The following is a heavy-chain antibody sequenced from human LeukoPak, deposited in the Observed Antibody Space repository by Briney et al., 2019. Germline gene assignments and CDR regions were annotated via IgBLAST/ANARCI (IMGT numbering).Heavy chain of an antibody. Sequence: ASVKVSCKASGYTFTSYDINWVRQATGQGLEWMGRMNPNSGNTGYAQKFQGRVTITRNTSISTAYMELSSLRSEDTAVYYCASRSRITIFGVVPDAFDIWGQGTMVTVSS. J-gene: IGHJ3*02. CDR2: MNPNSGNT. V-gene: IGHV1-8*03. CDR3: ASRSRITIFGVVPDAFDI. CDR1: GYTFTSYD. D-gene: IGHD3-3*01.